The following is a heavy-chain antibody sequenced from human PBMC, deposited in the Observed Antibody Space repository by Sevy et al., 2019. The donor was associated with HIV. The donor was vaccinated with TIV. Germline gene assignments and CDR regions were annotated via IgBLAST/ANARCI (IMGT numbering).Heavy chain of an antibody. V-gene: IGHV3-23*01. CDR2: ISGSGTRT. Sequence: GESLKISCAVSGFNFDSYGMTWVRQAPGKGLEWVSGISGSGTRTYYADSVKGRFIISRDNSKNTLYLQMNSLRSEDTAIYYCAKGGGGHYDPDEIGYYFYYYNMDVWGKGTTVTVSS. CDR3: AKGGGGHYDPDEIGYYFYYYNMDV. J-gene: IGHJ6*03. D-gene: IGHD3-22*01. CDR1: GFNFDSYG.